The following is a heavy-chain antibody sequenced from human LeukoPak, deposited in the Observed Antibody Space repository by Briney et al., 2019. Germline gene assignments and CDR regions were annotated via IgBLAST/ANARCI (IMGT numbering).Heavy chain of an antibody. CDR3: TRAGVKDIVATRYYYYYYYMDV. D-gene: IGHD5-12*01. V-gene: IGHV3-49*04. CDR1: GFTFSTYW. Sequence: PGGSLRLSCAASGFTFSTYWMSWVRQAPGKGLEWVGFIRSKAYGGTTEYAASVKGRFTISRDDSKSIAYLQMNSLKTEDTAVYYCTRAGVKDIVATRYYYYYYYMDVWGKGTTVTVSS. CDR2: IRSKAYGGTT. J-gene: IGHJ6*03.